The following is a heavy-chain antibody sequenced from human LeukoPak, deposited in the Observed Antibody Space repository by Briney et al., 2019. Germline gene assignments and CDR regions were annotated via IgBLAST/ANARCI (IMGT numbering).Heavy chain of an antibody. CDR2: INHSGST. CDR1: GGSFSGYY. V-gene: IGHV4-34*01. D-gene: IGHD2-2*02. J-gene: IGHJ3*02. CDR3: ARGGRIGYCSRTSCYTAFDI. Sequence: PSETLSLTCAVYGGSFSGYYWSWIRQPPAKGLEWMGEINHSGSTNYNPSLQRRVTISVGTSKNQFSLKLSSVTGADTAVYYCARGGRIGYCSRTSCYTAFDIWGQGTMVTVSS.